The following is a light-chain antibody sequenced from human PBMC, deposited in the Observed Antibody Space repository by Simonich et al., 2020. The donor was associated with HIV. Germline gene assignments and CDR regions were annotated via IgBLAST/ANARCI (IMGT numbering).Light chain of an antibody. CDR1: QSVLYSSNNKNY. Sequence: DIVMTQSPDSLAVSLGERATINCKSSQSVLYSSNNKNYLAWYQQKPGQPPKLLIYWASTPESGVPDRFSGSGSGTDFTLTISSLQAEDVAVYYCQQYYSTPLTFGPGTKVKI. V-gene: IGKV4-1*01. J-gene: IGKJ3*01. CDR2: WAS. CDR3: QQYYSTPLT.